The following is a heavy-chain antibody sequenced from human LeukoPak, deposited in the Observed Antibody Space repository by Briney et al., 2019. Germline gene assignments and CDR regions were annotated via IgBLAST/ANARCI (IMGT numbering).Heavy chain of an antibody. D-gene: IGHD3-22*01. CDR2: IGGSGGGT. V-gene: IGHV3-23*01. CDR1: GFTFSSYG. J-gene: IGHJ4*02. CDR3: AKHYYDGSGYSGFDY. Sequence: PGGSLRLSCAASGFTFSSYGMSWVRQAPGKGLEWVSAIGGSGGGTYYADSVKGRFTISRDNSKNTLYLQMNSLRADDTAVYYCAKHYYDGSGYSGFDYWGQGTLVTVSS.